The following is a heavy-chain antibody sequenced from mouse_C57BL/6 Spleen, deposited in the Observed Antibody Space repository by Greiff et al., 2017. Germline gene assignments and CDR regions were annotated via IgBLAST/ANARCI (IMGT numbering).Heavy chain of an antibody. V-gene: IGHV1-20*01. Sequence: EVQGVESGPELVKPGDSVKISCKASGYSFTGYFMNWVMQSHGKSLEWIGRINPYNGDTFYNQKFKGKATLTVDKSSSTAHMELRSLTSEDSAVYYCARFYDYDVDAMDYWGQGTSVTVSS. J-gene: IGHJ4*01. CDR1: GYSFTGYF. D-gene: IGHD2-4*01. CDR2: INPYNGDT. CDR3: ARFYDYDVDAMDY.